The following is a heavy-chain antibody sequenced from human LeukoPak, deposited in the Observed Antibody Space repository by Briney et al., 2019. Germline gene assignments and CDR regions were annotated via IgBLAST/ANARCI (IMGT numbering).Heavy chain of an antibody. D-gene: IGHD6-19*01. V-gene: IGHV4-59*01. CDR3: ARVERSSGWYLYY. Sequence: SETLSLTCTVSGGSISSYCWSWIRQPPGKGLEWIGSIYYSRSTNYNPSLKSRVTISVDTSKNQFSLKLSSVTAADTAVYYCARVERSSGWYLYYWGQGTLVTVSS. CDR2: IYYSRST. CDR1: GGSISSYC. J-gene: IGHJ4*02.